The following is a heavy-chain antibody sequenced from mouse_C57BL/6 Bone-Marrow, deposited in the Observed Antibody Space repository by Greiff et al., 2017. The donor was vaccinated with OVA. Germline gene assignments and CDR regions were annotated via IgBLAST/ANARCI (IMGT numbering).Heavy chain of an antibody. V-gene: IGHV1-80*01. CDR3: ARSRWGYAMDY. CDR1: GYEFSSYW. J-gene: IGHJ4*01. D-gene: IGHD1-1*02. Sequence: QVQLQQSGAELVKPGASVKISCKASGYEFSSYWMNWVKQRPGQGLEWIGQFYPGDGDTNYNGKLKGKATLTADKSSSTAYMQLSSLTSEDSAVYFCARSRWGYAMDYWGQGTSVTVSS. CDR2: FYPGDGDT.